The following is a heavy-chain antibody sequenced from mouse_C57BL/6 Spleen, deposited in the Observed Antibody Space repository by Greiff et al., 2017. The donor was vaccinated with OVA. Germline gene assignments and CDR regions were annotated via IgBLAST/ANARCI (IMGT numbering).Heavy chain of an antibody. Sequence: QVQLKESGPELVKPGASVKLSCKASGYTFTSYDINRLKQRPGQGLEWFGWIYPRDGSTKYNEKFKGKATLTVATSSSTAYKGQHSLTSEDSAIYYCARGDYGSSYSAMDYWGQGTSVTVAS. CDR3: ARGDYGSSYSAMDY. V-gene: IGHV1-85*01. J-gene: IGHJ4*01. CDR2: IYPRDGST. D-gene: IGHD1-1*01. CDR1: GYTFTSYD.